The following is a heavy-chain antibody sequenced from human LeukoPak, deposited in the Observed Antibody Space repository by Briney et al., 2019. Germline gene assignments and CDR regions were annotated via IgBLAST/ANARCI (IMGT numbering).Heavy chain of an antibody. CDR3: ARGSRENYYDSSGYLDY. V-gene: IGHV4-59*01. J-gene: IGHJ4*02. D-gene: IGHD3-22*01. CDR1: GGPLSSYY. CDR2: LYYSWCP. Sequence: SETLSLTCTVSGGPLSSYYWSWIRQPPGKGLEGIGYLYYSWCPNYNPSLKSRVPLSLDTSHNQFSLKLSSVTAADTEVYYCARGSRENYYDSSGYLDYWGQGTLVTVSS.